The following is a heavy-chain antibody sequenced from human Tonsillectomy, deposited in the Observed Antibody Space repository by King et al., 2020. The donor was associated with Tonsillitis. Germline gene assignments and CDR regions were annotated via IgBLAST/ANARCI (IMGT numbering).Heavy chain of an antibody. Sequence: VQLVESGGGLVKPGGSLRLSCAASGFTFSSYSMNWVRQAPGKGLEWVSSISSSSSYIYYADSVKGRFTISRDNAKNSLYLQMNSLRAEDTAVYYCARSIRFLEWLQYYFDYWGQGTLVTVSS. V-gene: IGHV3-21*01. D-gene: IGHD3-3*01. J-gene: IGHJ4*02. CDR1: GFTFSSYS. CDR3: ARSIRFLEWLQYYFDY. CDR2: ISSSSSYI.